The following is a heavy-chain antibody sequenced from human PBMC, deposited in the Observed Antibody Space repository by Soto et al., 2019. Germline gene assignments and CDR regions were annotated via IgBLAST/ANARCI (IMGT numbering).Heavy chain of an antibody. CDR2: IWYDGSNK. D-gene: IGHD3-16*01. J-gene: IGHJ4*02. V-gene: IGHV3-33*01. CDR3: ARDYASLPE. CDR1: GFTFSSYG. Sequence: GGSLRLSCAASGFTFSSYGMHWVRQAPGKGLEWVAVIWYDGSNKYYADSVKGRFTISRDNSKNPLYLQMNSLSAEDTAVSYCARDYASLPEWGQGTLVTVS.